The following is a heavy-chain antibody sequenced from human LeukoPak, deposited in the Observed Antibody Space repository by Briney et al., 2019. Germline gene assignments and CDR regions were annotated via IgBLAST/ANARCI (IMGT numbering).Heavy chain of an antibody. CDR1: GGSFSGYY. CDR3: ASHIAAARWYNWFDP. CDR2: INHSGST. V-gene: IGHV4-34*01. Sequence: SETLSLTCAVYGGSFSGYYWSWIRQPPGKGLDWIGEINHSGSTNYNPSLKSRVTISVDTPKNQFSLKLSSVTAADTAVDYCASHIAAARWYNWFDPWGQGTLVTVCS. J-gene: IGHJ5*02. D-gene: IGHD6-13*01.